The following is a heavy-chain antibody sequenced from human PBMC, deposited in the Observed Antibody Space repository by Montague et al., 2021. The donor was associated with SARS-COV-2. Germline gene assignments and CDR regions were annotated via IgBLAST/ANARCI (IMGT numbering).Heavy chain of an antibody. J-gene: IGHJ6*02. CDR2: ICHHGSNK. D-gene: IGHD3-10*01. Sequence: SLRLSCAASGFTFSSYGMHWVRQAPGKGLEWVAFICHHGSNKYYADSVKGRFTISRDNAKNTLYLQMNSLRAEDTAVYYCARDSKSYYYGSVFRGGNDMDDWGQGTTVTVSS. V-gene: IGHV3-33*01. CDR1: GFTFSSYG. CDR3: ARDSKSYYYGSVFRGGNDMDD.